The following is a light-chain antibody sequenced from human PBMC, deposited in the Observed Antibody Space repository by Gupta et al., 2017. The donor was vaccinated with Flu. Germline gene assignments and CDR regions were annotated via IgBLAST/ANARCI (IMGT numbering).Light chain of an antibody. CDR2: DVN. CDR1: SGDIGSYDY. V-gene: IGLV2-11*01. Sequence: QSALTQPRSVSGSPGQSVTISCTGTSGDIGSYDYVCWCRQHPGKAPKLLIYDVNKRPSGVPDRFSGSKSGNTASLTIFGLQDEDEADFYCCSYAASYTWVFGTGTTVTVL. J-gene: IGLJ1*01. CDR3: CSYAASYTWV.